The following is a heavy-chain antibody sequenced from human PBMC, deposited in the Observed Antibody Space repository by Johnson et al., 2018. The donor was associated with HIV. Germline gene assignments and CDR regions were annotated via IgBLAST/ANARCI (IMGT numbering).Heavy chain of an antibody. CDR3: AKDRYSSSWYGSGFDI. CDR1: GFTFSSYA. J-gene: IGHJ3*02. D-gene: IGHD6-13*01. CDR2: ISYDGSNK. Sequence: VQLVESGGGVVQPGRSLRLSCAASGFTFSSYAMHWVRQAPGKGLEWVAVISYDGSNKYYADSVTGRFTSSRDNSKNTVYLQMNRLLVEDTAVSPRAKDRYSSSWYGSGFDIWGQGTMVTVSS. V-gene: IGHV3-30-3*01.